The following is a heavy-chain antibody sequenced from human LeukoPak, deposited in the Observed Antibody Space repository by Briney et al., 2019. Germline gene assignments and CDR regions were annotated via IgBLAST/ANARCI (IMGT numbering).Heavy chain of an antibody. D-gene: IGHD3-22*01. J-gene: IGHJ4*02. CDR3: AKDIYYYDSSGLDY. V-gene: IGHV3-9*01. CDR1: GFTFDDYA. Sequence: PGRSLRLSCAASGFTFDDYAMHWVRQAPGKGLEWVSGISWNSGSIGYADSVKGRFTISRDNAKNSLYLQMNSLRAEDTALYYYAKDIYYYDSSGLDYWGQGTLVTVSS. CDR2: ISWNSGSI.